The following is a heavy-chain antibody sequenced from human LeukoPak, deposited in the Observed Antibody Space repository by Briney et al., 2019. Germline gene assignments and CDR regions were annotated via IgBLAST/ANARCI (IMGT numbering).Heavy chain of an antibody. Sequence: SETLSLTCTVSGGSISSSSYYWGWIRQPPGKGLEWIGSIYYSGSTNYNPSLKSRVTISVDTSKNQFSLKLSSVTAADTAVYYCARGGNWNDPTPFDYWGQGTLVTVSS. D-gene: IGHD1-1*01. CDR2: IYYSGST. CDR1: GGSISSSSYY. CDR3: ARGGNWNDPTPFDY. J-gene: IGHJ4*02. V-gene: IGHV4-39*07.